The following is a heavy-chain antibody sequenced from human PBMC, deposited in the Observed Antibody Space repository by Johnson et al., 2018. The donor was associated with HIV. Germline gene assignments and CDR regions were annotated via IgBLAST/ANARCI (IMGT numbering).Heavy chain of an antibody. D-gene: IGHD3-16*02. CDR3: ARGRVPFGGVIVNGAFDI. CDR2: INWNGGST. Sequence: VQVVESGGGLVKPGGSLRLSCAASGFTFDDYGMSWVRQAPGKGLEWVSGINWNGGSTGYADSVKGRFTISRDNAKNSLYLQMNSLRAEDTALYYCARGRVPFGGVIVNGAFDIWGQGTMVTVSS. J-gene: IGHJ3*02. CDR1: GFTFDDYG. V-gene: IGHV3-20*04.